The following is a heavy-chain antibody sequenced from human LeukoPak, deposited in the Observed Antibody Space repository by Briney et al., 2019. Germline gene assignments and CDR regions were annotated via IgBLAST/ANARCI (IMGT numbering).Heavy chain of an antibody. D-gene: IGHD3-9*01. CDR2: INPNSGGT. J-gene: IGHJ6*02. CDR3: ARDVLRYFDWLTREGPGMDV. Sequence: ASVKVSCKASGYTFTGYCMHWVRQAPGQGLEWMGWINPNSGGTNYAQKFQGRVTMTRDTSISTAYMELSRLRSDDTAVYYCARDVLRYFDWLTREGPGMDVWGQGTTVTVSS. CDR1: GYTFTGYC. V-gene: IGHV1-2*02.